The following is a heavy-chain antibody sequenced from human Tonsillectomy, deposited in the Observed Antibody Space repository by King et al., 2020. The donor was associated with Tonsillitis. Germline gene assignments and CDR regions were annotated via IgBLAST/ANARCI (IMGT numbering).Heavy chain of an antibody. CDR3: ARDRYYYGSGSLNDY. CDR2: ISSSSSYT. J-gene: IGHJ4*02. D-gene: IGHD3-10*01. Sequence: VQLVESGGGLVKPGGSLRLSCAASGFTFSDYYMSWIRQAPGKGLEWVSYISSSSSYTNYADSVKGRFTISRDNAKNSLYLQMNSLRAEDTAVYYCARDRYYYGSGSLNDYWGQGPLVTVSS. V-gene: IGHV3-11*06. CDR1: GFTFSDYY.